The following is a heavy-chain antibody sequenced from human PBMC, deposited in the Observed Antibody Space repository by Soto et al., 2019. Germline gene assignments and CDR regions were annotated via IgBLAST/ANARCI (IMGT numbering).Heavy chain of an antibody. Sequence: ASVKVSCKASGYTFTNNYVVWVRQAPGQGLEWMGVIDPSGGNTCYAQNFQGRVTMTRNTSISTAYMELSSLRSEDTAVYYCARTLYGDNVDYWGQGTLVTVSS. V-gene: IGHV1-46*01. D-gene: IGHD4-17*01. J-gene: IGHJ4*02. CDR3: ARTLYGDNVDY. CDR1: GYTFTNNY. CDR2: IDPSGGNT.